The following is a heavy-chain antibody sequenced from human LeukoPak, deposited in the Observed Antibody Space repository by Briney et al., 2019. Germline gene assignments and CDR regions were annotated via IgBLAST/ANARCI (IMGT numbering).Heavy chain of an antibody. CDR1: GYAFTDYN. J-gene: IGHJ4*02. CDR3: ARRFCSGGSCIPDY. Sequence: ASVKVSCKASGYAFTDYNVYWVRQAPEQGLEWMGWINPKTGGTIYAQRFQGRVTMTRVTSISTAYMELTSLRSDDKAVYYCARRFCSGGSCIPDYWGQGTLVTVSS. D-gene: IGHD2-15*01. CDR2: INPKTGGT. V-gene: IGHV1-2*02.